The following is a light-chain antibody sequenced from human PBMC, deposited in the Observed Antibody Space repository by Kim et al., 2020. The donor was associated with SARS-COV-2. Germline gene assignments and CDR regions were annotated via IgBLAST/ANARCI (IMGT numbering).Light chain of an antibody. CDR3: QQSYITPFT. Sequence: DIQMTQSPSSLSASVGDRVTITCRTTQSISSHLNWYQQKPGRAPKLLISAASTLQGGVPSRFSGSGSETDFTLTISSLQPEDFATDFCQQSYITPFTFGTGTKVDIK. V-gene: IGKV1-39*01. J-gene: IGKJ3*01. CDR2: AAS. CDR1: QSISSH.